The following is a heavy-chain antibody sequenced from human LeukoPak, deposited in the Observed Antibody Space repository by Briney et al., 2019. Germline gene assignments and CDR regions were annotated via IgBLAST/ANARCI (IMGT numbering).Heavy chain of an antibody. CDR3: ESSGSSDAFDI. V-gene: IGHV3-48*04. Sequence: STLYYADSVKGRFTISRDNAKNSLYLQMNSLRAEDTAVYYCESSGSSDAFDIWGQGTMVTVSS. J-gene: IGHJ3*02. CDR2: STL. D-gene: IGHD6-19*01.